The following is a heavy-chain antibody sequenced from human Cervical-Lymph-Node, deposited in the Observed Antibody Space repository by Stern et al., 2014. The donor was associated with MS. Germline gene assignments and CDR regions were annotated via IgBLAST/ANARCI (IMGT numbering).Heavy chain of an antibody. D-gene: IGHD3-10*01. Sequence: QVQLVQSGAEVKKPGASVTVSCNVAGHPLSELAMHWLRQLPTRGLEWMGQFDPEDGETVYAQQFQGRISMTEDTSTVTAAMTVTALRSEAPAVYYGATDRVVKWGPGTLVTVSS. J-gene: IGHJ4*02. CDR3: ATDRVVK. V-gene: IGHV1-24*01. CDR1: GHPLSELA. CDR2: FDPEDGET.